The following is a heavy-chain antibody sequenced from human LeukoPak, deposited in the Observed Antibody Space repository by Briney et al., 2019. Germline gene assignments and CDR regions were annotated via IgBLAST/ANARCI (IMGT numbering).Heavy chain of an antibody. D-gene: IGHD3-3*01. J-gene: IGHJ6*03. CDR2: INPNSGGT. Sequence: ASVKVSCKASGYTFTGYYMHWVRQAPGQGLEWMGWINPNSGGTNYAQKFQGRVTMTRDTSISTAYMELSRLRSDDTAVYYCARPYDFWSGYESYYYYYMDVWGKGTTVTVSS. CDR1: GYTFTGYY. V-gene: IGHV1-2*02. CDR3: ARPYDFWSGYESYYYYYMDV.